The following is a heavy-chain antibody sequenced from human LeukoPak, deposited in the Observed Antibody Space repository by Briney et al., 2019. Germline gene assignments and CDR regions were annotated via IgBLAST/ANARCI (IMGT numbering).Heavy chain of an antibody. CDR3: ARGKLGGYNWNYHYYYMDV. D-gene: IGHD1-20*01. CDR2: INHSGST. Sequence: SETLSLTCAVYGGSFSGYYWSWIRQPPGKGLEWIGEINHSGSTNYNPSLKSRVTISVDTSKNQFSLKLSSVTAADTAVYYCARGKLGGYNWNYHYYYMDVWGKGTTVTVSS. J-gene: IGHJ6*03. V-gene: IGHV4-34*01. CDR1: GGSFSGYY.